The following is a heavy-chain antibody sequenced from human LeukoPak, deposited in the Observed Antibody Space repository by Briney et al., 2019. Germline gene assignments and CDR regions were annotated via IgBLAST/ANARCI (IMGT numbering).Heavy chain of an antibody. V-gene: IGHV3-7*01. Sequence: GGSLRLSCAASGFPFRSYYMSWVRQAPGKGLEWVAKVNENGRETHYADSVKGRFTISRDNAKNSVSLQLNNLRAEDTAVYYCAKDEVGGHFEYWGQGISVTVSS. CDR2: VNENGRET. CDR3: AKDEVGGHFEY. J-gene: IGHJ4*02. CDR1: GFPFRSYY.